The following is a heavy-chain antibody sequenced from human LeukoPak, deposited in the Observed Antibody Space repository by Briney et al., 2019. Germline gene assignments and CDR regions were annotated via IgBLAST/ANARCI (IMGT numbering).Heavy chain of an antibody. V-gene: IGHV4-59*01. CDR1: GDSISSYY. J-gene: IGHJ4*02. CDR2: FYYSGTS. D-gene: IGHD3-3*02. Sequence: PSETLSLTCTVSGDSISSYYWSWIRQPPGKGLEWIGYFYYSGTSNYNPSLKSRVTMSIDTSKNQFSLKLSSVTAADTAVYYCARIRGYFDYWGQGTLVTVSS. CDR3: ARIRGYFDY.